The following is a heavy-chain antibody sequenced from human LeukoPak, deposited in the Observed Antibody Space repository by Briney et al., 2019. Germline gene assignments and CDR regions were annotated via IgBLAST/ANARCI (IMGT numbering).Heavy chain of an antibody. V-gene: IGHV3-23*01. CDR1: GFTFSSYA. J-gene: IGHJ1*01. CDR3: AKDLMNGVYGNYYDSSS. CDR2: ISGSGERT. Sequence: GGSLRLSCAASGFTFSSYAMTWVRQAPGKGLEWVSGISGSGERTYYADSVKGRFTISRDNSKNTLYLQMNSLRAEDTAVYYCAKDLMNGVYGNYYDSSSGGQGTLVTVSS. D-gene: IGHD3-22*01.